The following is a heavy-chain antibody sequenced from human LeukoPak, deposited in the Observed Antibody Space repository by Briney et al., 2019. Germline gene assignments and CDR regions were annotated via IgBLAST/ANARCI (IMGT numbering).Heavy chain of an antibody. Sequence: ASVKVSCKVSGYTLTELSMHWVRQAPGKGLEWMGGFDPEDGETIYAQKFQGRVTMTEDTSTDTAYMELSSLRSEDTAVYYCATGGPDIVVVVAATYYCDYWGQGTLVTVSS. CDR1: GYTLTELS. J-gene: IGHJ4*02. V-gene: IGHV1-24*01. D-gene: IGHD2-15*01. CDR3: ATGGPDIVVVVAATYYCDY. CDR2: FDPEDGET.